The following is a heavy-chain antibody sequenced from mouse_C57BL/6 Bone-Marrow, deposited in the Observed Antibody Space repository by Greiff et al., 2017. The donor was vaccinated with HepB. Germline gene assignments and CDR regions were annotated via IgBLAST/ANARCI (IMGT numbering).Heavy chain of an antibody. CDR3: ARDIGRTSDY. Sequence: QVQLKQSGPELVKPGASVKISCKASGYSFTSYYIHWVKQRPGQGLEWIGWIYPGSGNTKYNEKFKGKATLTADTSSSTAYMQLSSLTSEDSAVYYCARDIGRTSDYWGQGTTLTVSS. V-gene: IGHV1-66*01. CDR1: GYSFTSYY. J-gene: IGHJ2*01. CDR2: IYPGSGNT. D-gene: IGHD6-1*01.